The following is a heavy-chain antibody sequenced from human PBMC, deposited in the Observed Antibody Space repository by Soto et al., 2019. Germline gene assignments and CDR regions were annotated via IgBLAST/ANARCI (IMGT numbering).Heavy chain of an antibody. CDR2: IYSGGST. J-gene: IGHJ6*04. V-gene: IGHV3-53*04. D-gene: IGHD3-3*01. CDR1: GFTVSSNY. CDR3: ARGSGDDFWIGYYLSAMDV. Sequence: EVQLVESGGGLVQPGGSLRLSCAASGFTVSSNYMSWVRQAPGKGLEWVSVIYSGGSTYYADSVKGRFTISRHNSKNTLYLQMNSLRAEDTAVYYCARGSGDDFWIGYYLSAMDVWGKGTTVTVYS.